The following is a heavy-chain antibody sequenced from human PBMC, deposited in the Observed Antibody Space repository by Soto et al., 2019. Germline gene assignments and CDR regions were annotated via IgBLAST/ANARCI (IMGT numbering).Heavy chain of an antibody. J-gene: IGHJ6*03. Sequence: ASVKVSCKAAGYTFTSYGISWVRQAPGQGLEWMGWISAYNGNTNYAQKLQGRVTMTTDTSTSTAYMELRSLRSDDTAVYYCATYLIGYYYYMDVWGKGTTVTVSS. CDR2: ISAYNGNT. CDR1: GYTFTSYG. V-gene: IGHV1-18*01. CDR3: ATYLIGYYYYMDV.